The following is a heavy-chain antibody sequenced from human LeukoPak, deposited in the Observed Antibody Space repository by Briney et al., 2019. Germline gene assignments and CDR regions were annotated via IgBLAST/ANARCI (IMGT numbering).Heavy chain of an antibody. CDR2: IYYSGTA. J-gene: IGHJ4*02. V-gene: IGHV4-39*07. CDR3: ARDTIGIGLRLGEYTDY. Sequence: SETLSLTCTVSGGSISSGSYYWGWIRQPPGKGLEWIGSIYYSGTAYYNPSLKSRVTISVGTSKKQFSLKLSSVTAADTAVYYCARDTIGIGLRLGEYTDYWGQGILVTVSS. D-gene: IGHD3-16*01. CDR1: GGSISSGSYY.